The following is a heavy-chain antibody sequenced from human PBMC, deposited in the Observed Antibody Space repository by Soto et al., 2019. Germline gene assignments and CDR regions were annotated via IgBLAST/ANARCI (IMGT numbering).Heavy chain of an antibody. D-gene: IGHD1-1*01. J-gene: IGHJ4*02. V-gene: IGHV1-69*02. CDR3: ARVFGELERPFDY. Sequence: QVQLVQSGAEVKKPGSSVKVSCKASGGTFSSYTISWVRQAPGQGLEWMGRIIPILGIANYAQKVQGRVTITADKSTRTAYMELRSLGSEDTAGYYCARVFGELERPFDYWGQGTLVTVSS. CDR2: IIPILGIA. CDR1: GGTFSSYT.